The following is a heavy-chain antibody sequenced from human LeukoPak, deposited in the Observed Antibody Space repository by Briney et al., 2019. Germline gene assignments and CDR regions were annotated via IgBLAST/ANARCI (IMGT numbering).Heavy chain of an antibody. Sequence: ASVKVSCKASGYTFTSYAMHWVRQAPGQRLEWMGWINAGNGNTKYSQKFQGRVTTTRDTSASTAYMELSSLRSEDTAVYYCARDLRSSGWSLFDYWGQGTLVTVSS. D-gene: IGHD6-19*01. CDR3: ARDLRSSGWSLFDY. J-gene: IGHJ4*02. CDR2: INAGNGNT. CDR1: GYTFTSYA. V-gene: IGHV1-3*01.